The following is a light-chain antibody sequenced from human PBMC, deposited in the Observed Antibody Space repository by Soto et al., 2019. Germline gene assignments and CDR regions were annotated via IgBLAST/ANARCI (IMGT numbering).Light chain of an antibody. J-gene: IGLJ1*01. CDR2: DVS. Sequence: QSVLTQPASVSGCPGQSITISCTGTSSDVGGYNYVSWYQQHPGKAPKFMIYDVSNRPSGVSNRFSGSKSGNTASLTISGLQAEDEADYYCCSYTTSNTRQIVFGTGTKVT. V-gene: IGLV2-14*03. CDR3: CSYTTSNTRQIV. CDR1: SSDVGGYNY.